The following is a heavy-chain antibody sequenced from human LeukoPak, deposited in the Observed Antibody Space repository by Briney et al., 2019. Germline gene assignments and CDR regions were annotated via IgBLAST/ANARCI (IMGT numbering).Heavy chain of an antibody. J-gene: IGHJ6*03. CDR3: AGGRQLVPFYYYYYMDV. D-gene: IGHD6-13*01. V-gene: IGHV4-39*07. CDR2: IYYSGST. CDR1: GGSISSSSYY. Sequence: SETLSLTCTVSGGSISSSSYYWGWIRQPPGKGLEWIGSIYYSGSTYYNPSLKSRVTISVDTSKNQFSLKLSSVTAADTAVYYCAGGRQLVPFYYYYYMDVWGKGTTVTVSS.